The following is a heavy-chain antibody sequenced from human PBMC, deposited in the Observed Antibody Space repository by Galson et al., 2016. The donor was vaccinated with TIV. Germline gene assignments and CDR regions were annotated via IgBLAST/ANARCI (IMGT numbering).Heavy chain of an antibody. CDR3: TKVPSSGFSYYYGLDV. CDR2: ISGGGGSK. D-gene: IGHD3-22*01. Sequence: SLRLSCAASGFTFSIFAMTWVRQAPGMGLEWVSAISGGGGSKYYADSVKGRFTISRDNSKNTLFLQINSLRAEDTAVYYCTKVPSSGFSYYYGLDVWGQGTTVTVSS. CDR1: GFTFSIFA. J-gene: IGHJ6*02. V-gene: IGHV3-23*01.